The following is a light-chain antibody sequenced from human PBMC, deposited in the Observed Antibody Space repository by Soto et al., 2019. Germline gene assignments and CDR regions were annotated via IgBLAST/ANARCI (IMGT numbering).Light chain of an antibody. CDR3: QQYDNLP. CDR1: QDISNY. Sequence: DIQMTQSPSSLSASVGDRVTITWQASQDISNYLNWYQQKPGKAPKLLIYDASNLETGVPSRFSGSGSGTDFTFTISSLQPEDIATYYCQQYDNLPFGGGTKVEIK. V-gene: IGKV1-33*01. J-gene: IGKJ4*01. CDR2: DAS.